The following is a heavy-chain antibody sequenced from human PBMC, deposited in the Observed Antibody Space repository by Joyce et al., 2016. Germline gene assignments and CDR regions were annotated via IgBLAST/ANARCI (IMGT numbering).Heavy chain of an antibody. D-gene: IGHD2-15*01. CDR3: ARGRTLLD. V-gene: IGHV1-3*01. CDR2: VSAGSGDT. Sequence: QVQLVQSGAEVTKPGASVRVSCKASGYPFTNNDKHWVRQAPGQSLEWMGWVSAGSGDTKYSQKFQGRLTFTRDTSATTAYMDLSSLRIEDTAHYYCARGRTLLDWGQGTLVTVSS. CDR1: GYPFTNND. J-gene: IGHJ4*02.